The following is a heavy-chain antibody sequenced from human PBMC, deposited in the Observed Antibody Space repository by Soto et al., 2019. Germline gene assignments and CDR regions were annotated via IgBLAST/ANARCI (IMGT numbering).Heavy chain of an antibody. Sequence: ASVKVSCKASGYTFTSYGISWVRQAPGQGLEWMGWISAYNGNTNYAQKLQGRVTMTTDTSTSTAYMELRSLRSDDTAVYYCAREGAYSSSSFFYYYGMDVWGQGTTVTVS. CDR2: ISAYNGNT. D-gene: IGHD6-6*01. V-gene: IGHV1-18*01. J-gene: IGHJ6*02. CDR1: GYTFTSYG. CDR3: AREGAYSSSSFFYYYGMDV.